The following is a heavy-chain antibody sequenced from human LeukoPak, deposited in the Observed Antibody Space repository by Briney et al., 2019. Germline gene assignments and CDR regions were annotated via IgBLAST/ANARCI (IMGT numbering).Heavy chain of an antibody. J-gene: IGHJ6*02. V-gene: IGHV3-30-3*01. CDR3: ARDRPGARSYYYYGMDV. Sequence: GGSLRLSCAASGFTFSSYAMHWVRQAPGKGLEWVAVISYDGSNKYYADSVKGRFTISRDNSKNTLYLQMNSLRAEDTAVYYCARDRPGARSYYYYGMDVWGQGTTVTVSS. CDR1: GFTFSSYA. D-gene: IGHD1-14*01. CDR2: ISYDGSNK.